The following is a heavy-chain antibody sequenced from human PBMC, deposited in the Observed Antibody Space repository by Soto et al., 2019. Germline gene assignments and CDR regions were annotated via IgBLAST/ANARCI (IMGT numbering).Heavy chain of an antibody. Sequence: EVQLVESGGGLGKTWGSLRLSCAASGFSCRNAWMRWVRQAPGKGLEWVGHIKSKTDGVTPDYAAPVEGRFTISRDDEKHPLSLQMNSVQTDSRDVCHRTTPGPYHFDYWGWRTIVPDFS. J-gene: IGHJ4*02. CDR1: GFSCRNAW. V-gene: IGHV3-15*01. CDR3: TTPGPYHFDY. CDR2: IKSKTDGVTP.